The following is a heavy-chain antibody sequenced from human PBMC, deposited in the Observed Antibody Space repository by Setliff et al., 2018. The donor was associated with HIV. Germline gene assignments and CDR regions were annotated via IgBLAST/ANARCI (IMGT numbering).Heavy chain of an antibody. V-gene: IGHV4-39*07. J-gene: IGHJ4*02. Sequence: SETLSLTCNVSGASISGSNYYWAWIRQPPGKGLEWIGSFHYSGSTSHNPSLRSRVTISVGTSKNQFSLKVSSVTAADTAVYYCARDRGGGYNNLDYWGQGTLVTVSS. CDR1: GASISGSNYY. D-gene: IGHD5-12*01. CDR2: FHYSGST. CDR3: ARDRGGGYNNLDY.